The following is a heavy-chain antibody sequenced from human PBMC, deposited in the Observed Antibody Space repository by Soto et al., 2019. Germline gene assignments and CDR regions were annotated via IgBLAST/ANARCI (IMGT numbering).Heavy chain of an antibody. Sequence: ASVKVSCKASGGTFSSYAISWVRQAPGQGLEWMGGIIPIFGTANYAQKFQGRVTITADESTSTAYMELSSLRSEDTAVYYCARERYYYDSSGSELVHPAESLYYSDYWGQGTLVTVSS. CDR2: IIPIFGTA. J-gene: IGHJ4*02. D-gene: IGHD3-22*01. V-gene: IGHV1-69*13. CDR3: ARERYYYDSSGSELVHPAESLYYSDY. CDR1: GGTFSSYA.